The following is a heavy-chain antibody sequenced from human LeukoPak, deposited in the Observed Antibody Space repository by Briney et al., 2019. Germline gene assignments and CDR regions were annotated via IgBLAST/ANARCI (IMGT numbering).Heavy chain of an antibody. J-gene: IGHJ6*02. D-gene: IGHD6-19*01. CDR3: ARARSGWSFIGMDV. V-gene: IGHV3-23*01. CDR2: LSGSPGST. Sequence: PGGSLRLYCAGSGFTFSSYAMSWVRQAPGQGLEWVSALSGSPGSTYYGDSVKGRSTISRDNSKNTLYLQMNSLRADDTAVYYCARARSGWSFIGMDVWGQGTTVTVSS. CDR1: GFTFSSYA.